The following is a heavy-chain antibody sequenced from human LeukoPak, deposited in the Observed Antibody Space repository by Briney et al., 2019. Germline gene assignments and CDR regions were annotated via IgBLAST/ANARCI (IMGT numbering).Heavy chain of an antibody. J-gene: IGHJ4*02. V-gene: IGHV2-5*01. CDR1: GFSLSTRDVG. CDR3: VHRPPITAIFPY. Sequence: ESGPTLVNPTQTLTLTCTFSGFSLSTRDVGVGWIRQPPGKALEFLALIYWNDDKRYGPFLRSRLTITKDTSKNQVVLTMTNMDPADTATYYCVHRPPITAIFPYWGQGTLVTVSS. D-gene: IGHD5-18*01. CDR2: IYWNDDK.